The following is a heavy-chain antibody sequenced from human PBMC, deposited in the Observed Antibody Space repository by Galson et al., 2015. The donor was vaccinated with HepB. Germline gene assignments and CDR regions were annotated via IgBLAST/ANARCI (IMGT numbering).Heavy chain of an antibody. CDR3: ARVADSDYGDHTHFDY. V-gene: IGHV3-11*06. CDR2: ISGGTTYT. J-gene: IGHJ4*02. Sequence: SLRLSCAASGFIFSDYYMSWIRQAPGKGLEWLSYISGGTTYTNYADSVKGRFTISRDNAKNSLYLQINSLRAEDTAVYYGARVADSDYGDHTHFDYWGQGSLVTVSS. CDR1: GFIFSDYY. D-gene: IGHD4-17*01.